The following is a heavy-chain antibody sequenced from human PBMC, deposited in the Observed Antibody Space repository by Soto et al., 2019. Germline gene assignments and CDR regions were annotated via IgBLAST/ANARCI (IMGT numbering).Heavy chain of an antibody. V-gene: IGHV3-48*02. D-gene: IGHD4-4*01. CDR2: ISSSSSTI. Sequence: GGSLRLSCAASGFTFSSYNMNWVRQAPGKGLEWVSYISSSSSTIYYADSVKGRFTISRDNAKNSLYLQMNSLRDEDTAVYYCARDSPDDYSNYSDAFDIWGQGTMVTVSS. CDR3: ARDSPDDYSNYSDAFDI. CDR1: GFTFSSYN. J-gene: IGHJ3*02.